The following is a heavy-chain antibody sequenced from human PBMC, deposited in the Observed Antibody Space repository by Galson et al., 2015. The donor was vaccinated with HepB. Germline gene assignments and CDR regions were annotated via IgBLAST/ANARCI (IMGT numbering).Heavy chain of an antibody. CDR3: ARDYDWEPGGRYYYYGMDV. Sequence: SVKVSCKASGYIFTSYSFTWIRQAPGQGLEWMGWISAHNGKTISAQKFQGRVTMTTDTSTTTAHMELRSLTSDDTAVYYCARDYDWEPGGRYYYYGMDVWGQGTSVTVSS. J-gene: IGHJ6*02. D-gene: IGHD1-26*01. CDR1: GYIFTSYS. V-gene: IGHV1-18*04. CDR2: ISAHNGKT.